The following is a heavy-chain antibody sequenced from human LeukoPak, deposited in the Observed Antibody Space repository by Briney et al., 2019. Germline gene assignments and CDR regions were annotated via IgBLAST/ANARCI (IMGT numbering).Heavy chain of an antibody. CDR3: AKGDLAAAGRDDAFDI. CDR1: GFSLSTFA. V-gene: IGHV3-23*01. CDR2: IGASDGYT. J-gene: IGHJ3*02. Sequence: PGGSLRLSCVASGFSLSTFAMSWVRQSPEKGLEWVSAIGASDGYTYHADSVKGRFTMSRDISKNTLYLQMNSLRPEDTAIYYCAKGDLAAAGRDDAFDIWGQGTMVTVSS. D-gene: IGHD6-13*01.